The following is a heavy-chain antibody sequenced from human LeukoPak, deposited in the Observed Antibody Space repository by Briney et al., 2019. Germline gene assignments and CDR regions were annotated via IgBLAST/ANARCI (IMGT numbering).Heavy chain of an antibody. D-gene: IGHD1-26*01. CDR2: IYHSRST. J-gene: IGHJ4*02. Sequence: SETLSLTCTVSVYSISSGYYWGWIRQPPGKGLEWIGSIYHSRSTYYNPSLKSRVTISVDTSKNQFSLKLSSVTAADTAVYYCARDSGSYWAFDYWGQGTLVTVSS. V-gene: IGHV4-38-2*02. CDR3: ARDSGSYWAFDY. CDR1: VYSISSGYY.